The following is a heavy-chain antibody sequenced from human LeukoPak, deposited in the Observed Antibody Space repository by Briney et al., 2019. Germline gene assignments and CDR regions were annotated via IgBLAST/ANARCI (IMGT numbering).Heavy chain of an antibody. Sequence: NPGGSLRLSCAASGFTFSSYSMKWVRQAPGKGLEWVSCISSSSSNIYYADSVKGRFTISRDNAKNSLYLQMNSLRAEDTAVYYCARDSRYCSGGSCYAFDIWGQGTMVTVSS. CDR1: GFTFSSYS. D-gene: IGHD2-15*01. V-gene: IGHV3-21*01. CDR2: ISSSSSNI. CDR3: ARDSRYCSGGSCYAFDI. J-gene: IGHJ3*02.